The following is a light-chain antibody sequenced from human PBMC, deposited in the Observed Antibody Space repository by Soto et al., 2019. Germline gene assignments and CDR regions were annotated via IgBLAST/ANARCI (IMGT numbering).Light chain of an antibody. V-gene: IGLV2-14*01. J-gene: IGLJ1*01. CDR1: SSDVGGYNY. Sequence: QSALTQPASVSGSPGPSITISCTGTSSDVGGYNYVYWYQQHPGKDPKLMIYEVSNRPSGVSNRFSGSKPGNTASLTISGLQAEDEADYYCSSYTSSSTLVFGTGTKLTVL. CDR3: SSYTSSSTLV. CDR2: EVS.